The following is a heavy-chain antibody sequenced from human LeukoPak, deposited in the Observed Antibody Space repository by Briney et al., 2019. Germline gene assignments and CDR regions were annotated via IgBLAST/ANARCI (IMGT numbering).Heavy chain of an antibody. CDR3: VSFYEKY. J-gene: IGHJ4*02. V-gene: IGHV3-74*01. CDR1: GNYW. CDR2: INSDGSWT. D-gene: IGHD2/OR15-2a*01. Sequence: GGSLRLSCAASGNYWMHWVRQAPGKGLVWVSHINSDGSWTSYADSVKGRFTISKDNAKNTVYLQMNSLRAEDTAVYYCVSFYEKYWGRGTLVTVSS.